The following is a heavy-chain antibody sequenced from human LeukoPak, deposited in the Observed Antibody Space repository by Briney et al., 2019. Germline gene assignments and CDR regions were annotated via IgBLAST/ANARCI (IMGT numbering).Heavy chain of an antibody. CDR2: IYYIGST. Sequence: SETLSLTCTVSGGSISSYYWSWIRQPPGKGLEWIGYIYYIGSTNYNPSLKSRVTISVDTSKNQFSLKLSSVTAADTAVYYCARDLWGSGSTYYYYGMDVWGQGTTVTVSS. CDR3: ARDLWGSGSTYYYYGMDV. D-gene: IGHD3-10*01. J-gene: IGHJ6*02. CDR1: GGSISSYY. V-gene: IGHV4-59*01.